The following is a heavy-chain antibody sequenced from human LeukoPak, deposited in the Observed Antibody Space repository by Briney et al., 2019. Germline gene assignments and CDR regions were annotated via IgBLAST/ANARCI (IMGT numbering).Heavy chain of an antibody. V-gene: IGHV3-66*04. D-gene: IGHD5-12*01. CDR2: IYSDGNT. CDR3: ARHRSSWLIDY. J-gene: IGHJ4*02. CDR1: EFTVRTNY. Sequence: GGSLRLSCAVSEFTVRTNYMRWVRQAPGKGLGWVSTIYSDGNTHYADSAKGRVTISRDTCKNTLYLQMSSLRVEHTPVYFCARHRSSWLIDYSGQGTLVTVPS.